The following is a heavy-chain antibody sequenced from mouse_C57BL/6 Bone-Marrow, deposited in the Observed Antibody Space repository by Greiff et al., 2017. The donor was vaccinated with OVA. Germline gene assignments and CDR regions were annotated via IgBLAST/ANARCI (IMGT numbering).Heavy chain of an antibody. Sequence: QVHVKQSGAELVRPGTSVKMSCKASGYTFTNYWIGWAKQRPGHGLEWIGDIYPGGGYTNYNEKFKGKATLTADKSSSTAYMQFSSLTSEDSAIYYCARGYYAMDYRGQGTSVTVSS. CDR2: IYPGGGYT. V-gene: IGHV1-63*01. J-gene: IGHJ4*01. CDR1: GYTFTNYW. CDR3: ARGYYAMDY.